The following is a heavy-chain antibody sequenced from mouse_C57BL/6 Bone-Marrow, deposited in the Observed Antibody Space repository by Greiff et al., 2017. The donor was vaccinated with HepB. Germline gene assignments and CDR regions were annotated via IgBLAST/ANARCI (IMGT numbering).Heavy chain of an antibody. Sequence: EVKLEESGGGLVKPGGSLKLSCAASGFTFSDYGMHWVRQAPEKGLEWVAYISSGSSTIYYADTVKGRFTISRDNAKNTLFLQMTSLRSEDTAMYYCASYYYGSSPYFDYWGQGTTLTVSS. CDR1: GFTFSDYG. CDR2: ISSGSSTI. CDR3: ASYYYGSSPYFDY. D-gene: IGHD1-1*01. V-gene: IGHV5-17*01. J-gene: IGHJ2*01.